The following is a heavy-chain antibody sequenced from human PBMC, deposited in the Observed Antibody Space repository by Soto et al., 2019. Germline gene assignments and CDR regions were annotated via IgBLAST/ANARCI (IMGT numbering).Heavy chain of an antibody. CDR1: LDTGTSSG. CDR2: IRAYHGNT. J-gene: IGHJ4*02. CDR3: ARSLVVVPDATDAGNY. V-gene: IGHV1-18*01. D-gene: IGHD2-2*01. Sequence: ASVEVAAKGSLDTGTSSGISWGRRTLRQALQWRGWIRAYHGNTNYAQKLQGTVTMTTDTSTSTAYMELRSLRSDDKAVYYCARSLVVVPDATDAGNYWGQGTLVTLSS.